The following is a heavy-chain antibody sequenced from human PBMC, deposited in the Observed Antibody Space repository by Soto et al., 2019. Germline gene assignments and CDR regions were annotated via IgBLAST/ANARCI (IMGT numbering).Heavy chain of an antibody. CDR1: GFTFNNYA. Sequence: EVQLLESGGALVQPGGSLRLSCAASGFTFNNYAMNWVRQAPGKGLEWVSAISASAENTHYADSVKGRFTISRDNSKNTLYLQMNSLRAGDTAVYYCAIIANRTTTGDAFDIWGQGTMVTVSS. V-gene: IGHV3-23*01. J-gene: IGHJ3*02. CDR2: ISASAENT. CDR3: AIIANRTTTGDAFDI. D-gene: IGHD4-17*01.